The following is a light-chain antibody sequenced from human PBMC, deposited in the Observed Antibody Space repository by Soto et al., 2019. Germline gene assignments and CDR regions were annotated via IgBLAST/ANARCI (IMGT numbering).Light chain of an antibody. CDR3: CSYVGTNWV. J-gene: IGLJ3*02. V-gene: IGLV2-11*01. CDR2: DVN. CDR1: SKY. Sequence: QSVLTQPRSVSGSPGQSVTISCTGTSKYVSWYQQHPGKAPKFMIYDVNERPSGVPDRFSGSKSGNTASLTISGLQAEDEADYYCCSYVGTNWVFGGGTKLTVL.